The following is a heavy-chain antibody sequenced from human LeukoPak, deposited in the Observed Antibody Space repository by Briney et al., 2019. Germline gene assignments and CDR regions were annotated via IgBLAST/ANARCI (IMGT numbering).Heavy chain of an antibody. V-gene: IGHV1-8*01. D-gene: IGHD4-17*01. Sequence: ASVKVSCKASGYTFTSYDINWVRQATGQGLEWMGWMNPNSGNTGYAQKFQGRVTMTRSTSISTAYMELSSLRSEDTAVYYCATASTVTTERGSVVRAFDIWGQGTMVTVSS. J-gene: IGHJ3*02. CDR3: ATASTVTTERGSVVRAFDI. CDR2: MNPNSGNT. CDR1: GYTFTSYD.